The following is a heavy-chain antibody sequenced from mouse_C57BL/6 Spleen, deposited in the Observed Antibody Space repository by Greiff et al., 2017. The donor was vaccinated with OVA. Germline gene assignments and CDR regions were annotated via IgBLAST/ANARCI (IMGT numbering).Heavy chain of an antibody. CDR1: GFTFSDYG. J-gene: IGHJ2*01. Sequence: EVKLQESGGGLVKPGGSLKLSCAASGFTFSDYGMHWVRQAPEKGLEWVAYISSGSSTIYYADTVKGRFTISRDNAKNTLFLQMTSLRSEDTAMYYCARPGTGYYFDYWGQGTTLTVSS. CDR3: ARPGTGYYFDY. CDR2: ISSGSSTI. V-gene: IGHV5-17*01. D-gene: IGHD3-3*01.